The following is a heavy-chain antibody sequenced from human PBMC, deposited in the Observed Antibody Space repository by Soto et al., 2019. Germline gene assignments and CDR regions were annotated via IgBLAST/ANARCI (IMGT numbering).Heavy chain of an antibody. CDR2: IYYSGST. Sequence: SETLSLTCAVSGYSISSSNWWGWIRQPPGKGLEWIGYIYYSGSTYYNPSLKSRVTMSVDTSKNQFSLKLSSVTAVDTAVYYCASSSGWLPHYFDYWGQGTLVTVSS. CDR1: GYSISSSNW. D-gene: IGHD6-19*01. J-gene: IGHJ4*02. CDR3: ASSSGWLPHYFDY. V-gene: IGHV4-28*01.